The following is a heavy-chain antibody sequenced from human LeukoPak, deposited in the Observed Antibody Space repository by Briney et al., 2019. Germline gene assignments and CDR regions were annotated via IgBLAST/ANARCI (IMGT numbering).Heavy chain of an antibody. Sequence: GGSLRLSCAASGFTFDDYAMHWVRQAPGKGLEWVSLINWDGGSTYYADSVKGRFTISRDNSKNSLYLQMNSLRAEDTAFYYCTKDLGGGWYGYFDYWGQGRLVTVSS. D-gene: IGHD6-19*01. CDR3: TKDLGGGWYGYFDY. J-gene: IGHJ4*02. CDR1: GFTFDDYA. V-gene: IGHV3-43D*04. CDR2: INWDGGST.